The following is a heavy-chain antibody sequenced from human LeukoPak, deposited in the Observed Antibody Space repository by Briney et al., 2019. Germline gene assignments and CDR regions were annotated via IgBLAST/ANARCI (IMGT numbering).Heavy chain of an antibody. V-gene: IGHV4-31*03. CDR3: ARARGTDLLTGYYNYYYYYYMDV. D-gene: IGHD3-9*01. CDR2: IYYSGST. CDR1: GGSISSGGYY. J-gene: IGHJ6*03. Sequence: PSETLSLTCTVSGGSISSGGYYRSWIRQHPGKGLEWIGYIYYSGSTYYNPSLKSRVTISVDTSKNQFSLKLSSVTAAGTAVYYCARARGTDLLTGYYNYYYYYYMDVWGKGTTVTVSS.